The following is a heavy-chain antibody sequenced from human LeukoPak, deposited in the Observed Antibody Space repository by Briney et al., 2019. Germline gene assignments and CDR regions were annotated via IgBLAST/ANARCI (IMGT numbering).Heavy chain of an antibody. CDR1: GGSISSSNYY. D-gene: IGHD3-3*01. CDR2: IYYSGST. V-gene: IGHV4-39*01. J-gene: IGHJ4*02. CDR3: ASQYYDFWSGYD. Sequence: SETLSLTCTVSGGSISSSNYYWGWIRQPPGKGSEWIGSIYYSGSTYYNPSLKSRVTISVDTSKNQFSLKLSSVTAADTAVYYCASQYYDFWSGYDWGQGTLVTVSS.